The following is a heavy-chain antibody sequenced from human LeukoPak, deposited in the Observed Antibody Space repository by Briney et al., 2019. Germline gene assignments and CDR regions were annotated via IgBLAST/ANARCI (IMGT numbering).Heavy chain of an antibody. Sequence: PSETLSLTCAVYGGSFSGYYWSWIRQPPGKGLEWIGEINHSGSTNYNPSLKSRVTISVDTSKNQFSLKLSSVTAADTAVYYCARGSHWGRYYYYGMDVWGQGTTVTVSS. D-gene: IGHD7-27*01. J-gene: IGHJ6*02. CDR2: INHSGST. CDR3: ARGSHWGRYYYYGMDV. CDR1: GGSFSGYY. V-gene: IGHV4-34*01.